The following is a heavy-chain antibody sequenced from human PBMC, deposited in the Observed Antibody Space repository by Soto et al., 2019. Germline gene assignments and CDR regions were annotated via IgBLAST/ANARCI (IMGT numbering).Heavy chain of an antibody. CDR2: IYYSGST. V-gene: IGHV4-31*03. CDR3: ARDLAYYDDLYYGMDV. CDR1: GGSISSGGYY. D-gene: IGHD3-22*01. Sequence: QVQLQESGPGLVKPSQTLSLTCTVSGGSISSGGYYWSWIRQHPGKGLEWIGYIYYSGSTYYNPSLKSRVTISVDTSKNQFSLKLSSVTAADTAVYYCARDLAYYDDLYYGMDVWGQGTTVTVSS. J-gene: IGHJ6*02.